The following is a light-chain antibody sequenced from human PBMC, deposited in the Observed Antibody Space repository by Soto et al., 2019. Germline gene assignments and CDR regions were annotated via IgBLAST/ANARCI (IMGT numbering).Light chain of an antibody. J-gene: IGKJ1*01. Sequence: EIVMTQSPATLSVSPGERATLSCRASQSVNRNLGWYQQKPGQAPRLLIYGASTRATGIPARFSGTGSGTEFTLTISSLQSEDFAVYYCNQYNNWPRTFGQGPKV. CDR1: QSVNRN. CDR3: NQYNNWPRT. CDR2: GAS. V-gene: IGKV3-15*01.